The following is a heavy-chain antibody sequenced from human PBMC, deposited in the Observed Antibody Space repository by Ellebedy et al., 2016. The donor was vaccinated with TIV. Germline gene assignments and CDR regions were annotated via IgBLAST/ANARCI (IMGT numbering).Heavy chain of an antibody. D-gene: IGHD1-1*01. CDR2: IWYDGSSK. V-gene: IGHV3-33*01. J-gene: IGHJ4*02. Sequence: GESLKISCAASGFTFSRYGMHWVRQAPGKGLEWVASIWYDGSSKYYGDSVKGRFSISRDNSKNTLYLQMSSLRVEDTAVYYCARDPSLDWNLDYWGQGTLVTVSS. CDR1: GFTFSRYG. CDR3: ARDPSLDWNLDY.